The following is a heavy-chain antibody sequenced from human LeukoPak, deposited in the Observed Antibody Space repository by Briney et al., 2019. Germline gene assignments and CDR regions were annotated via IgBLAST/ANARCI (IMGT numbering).Heavy chain of an antibody. J-gene: IGHJ4*02. CDR1: GFTFSSYS. Sequence: GGSLRLSCAASGFTFSSYSMNWVRQAPGKGLEWVSSISSSSSYIYYADSVKGRLTISRDNAKNSPYLRMNSLRAEDTAVYYCASSPSPMVRGVITDYWGQGTLATVSS. V-gene: IGHV3-21*01. CDR3: ASSPSPMVRGVITDY. CDR2: ISSSSSYI. D-gene: IGHD3-10*01.